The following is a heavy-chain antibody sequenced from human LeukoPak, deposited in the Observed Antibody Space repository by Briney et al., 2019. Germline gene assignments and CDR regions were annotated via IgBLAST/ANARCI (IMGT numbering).Heavy chain of an antibody. CDR2: ISGSGGST. D-gene: IGHD1-14*01. CDR1: GFTFSSYA. V-gene: IGHV3-23*01. Sequence: GGSLRLSCAASGFTFSSYAMSWVRQAPGKGREWVSAISGSGGSTYYADSVKGRFTISRDNSKNTLYLQMNSLRAEDTAVYYCAKDRWPDLLPLDYWGQGTLVTVSS. CDR3: AKDRWPDLLPLDY. J-gene: IGHJ4*02.